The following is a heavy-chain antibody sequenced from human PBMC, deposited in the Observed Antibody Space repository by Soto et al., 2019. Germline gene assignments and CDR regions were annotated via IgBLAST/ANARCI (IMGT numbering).Heavy chain of an antibody. CDR2: ISQRGTT. J-gene: IGHJ4*02. Sequence: KPSETLSLTCAVSGDSISSRNWWSWVRQPPGKGLEWIGEISQRGTTNYNPSLKSRVIVSADTSKNQFSLQLRSVTAADTAMYYCAKRGDCLGGCNRNYYDSWGQGIQVTVSS. CDR3: AKRGDCLGGCNRNYYDS. V-gene: IGHV4-4*02. CDR1: GDSISSRNW. D-gene: IGHD2-21*02.